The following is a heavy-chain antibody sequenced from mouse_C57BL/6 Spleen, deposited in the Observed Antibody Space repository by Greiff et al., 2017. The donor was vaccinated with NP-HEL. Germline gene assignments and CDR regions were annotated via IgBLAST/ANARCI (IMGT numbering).Heavy chain of an antibody. CDR2: INYDGSST. CDR1: GFTFSDYY. J-gene: IGHJ3*01. Sequence: EVKLVESEGGLVQPGSSMKLSCTASGFTFSDYYMAWVRQVPEKGLEWVANINYDGSSTYYLDSLKSRFIISRDNAKNNLYLQMSSLKSEDTATYSCARLTGKAWFAYWGQGTLVTVSA. V-gene: IGHV5-16*01. D-gene: IGHD4-1*01. CDR3: ARLTGKAWFAY.